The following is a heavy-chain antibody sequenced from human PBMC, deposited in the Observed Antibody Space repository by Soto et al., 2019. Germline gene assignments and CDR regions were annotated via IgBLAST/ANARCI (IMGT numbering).Heavy chain of an antibody. Sequence: ASVKVSCKASGYTFTSYAMHWVRQAPGQGLEWMGWINAGNGNTKYSQKFQGRVTITRDTSASTAYMELSSLRSEDTAVYYCARSFGQTPADYFDFWGQGTLVTVSA. CDR1: GYTFTSYA. CDR3: ARSFGQTPADYFDF. D-gene: IGHD3-16*01. CDR2: INAGNGNT. J-gene: IGHJ4*02. V-gene: IGHV1-3*01.